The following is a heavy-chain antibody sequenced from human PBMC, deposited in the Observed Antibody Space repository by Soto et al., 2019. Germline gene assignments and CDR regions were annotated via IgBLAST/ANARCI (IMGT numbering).Heavy chain of an antibody. CDR3: TAGCGRTGFDY. V-gene: IGHV3-15*01. J-gene: IGHJ4*02. Sequence: PGGSLRLSCAASGFSFNNAWMSWVRQAPGKGLEWVGRIISKTDGGARDYAAPVKGRFTISRDDLRNTLYLQMNSLRTEDTAVYYCTAGCGRTGFDYWGQGTLVTVSS. CDR1: GFSFNNAW. CDR2: IISKTDGGAR. D-gene: IGHD1-26*01.